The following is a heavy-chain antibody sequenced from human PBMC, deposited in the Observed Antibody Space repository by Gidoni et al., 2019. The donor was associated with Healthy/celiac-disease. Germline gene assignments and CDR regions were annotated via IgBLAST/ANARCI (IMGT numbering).Heavy chain of an antibody. Sequence: QVQLQESGPGLVKPSQTLSPTCTVSGGPISLGGYYWSWIRQHPGKGLEWIGYIYYSGSTYYNPSLKSRVTISVDTSKNQFSLKLSSVTAADTAVYYCARRGTIFGVVTPYYDYWGQGTLVTVSS. CDR1: GGPISLGGYY. D-gene: IGHD3-3*01. J-gene: IGHJ4*02. CDR2: IYYSGST. V-gene: IGHV4-31*03. CDR3: ARRGTIFGVVTPYYDY.